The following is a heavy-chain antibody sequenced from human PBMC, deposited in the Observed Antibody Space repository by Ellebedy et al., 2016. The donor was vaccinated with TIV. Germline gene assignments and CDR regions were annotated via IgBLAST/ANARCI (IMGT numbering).Heavy chain of an antibody. D-gene: IGHD3-16*01. CDR1: GYTFNSYF. J-gene: IGHJ4*02. Sequence: ASVKVSXXASGYTFNSYFMHWVRQAPGQGLEWMGIINPSGGSTSYAQKFQGRVTLTRDTSTSTVYMELSSLRSEDTAVYYCARDLFGGVTADYWGQGTLVTVSS. CDR2: INPSGGST. CDR3: ARDLFGGVTADY. V-gene: IGHV1-46*02.